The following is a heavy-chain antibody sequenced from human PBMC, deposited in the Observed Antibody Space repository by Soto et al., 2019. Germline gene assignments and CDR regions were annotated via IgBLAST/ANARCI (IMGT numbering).Heavy chain of an antibody. V-gene: IGHV3-30*03. D-gene: IGHD1-26*01. CDR2: ISYDGSDK. CDR3: ARGTVREFAY. Sequence: QVQLVESGGGVVQPGRSLRLSCAASGFTFSSYGIHWVRQAPGKGLEWVAFISYDGSDKYYADSVKGRFTISRDNSKNTLYLQLNSLRVEDTAVYYCARGTVREFAYWGQGTLVTVSS. J-gene: IGHJ4*02. CDR1: GFTFSSYG.